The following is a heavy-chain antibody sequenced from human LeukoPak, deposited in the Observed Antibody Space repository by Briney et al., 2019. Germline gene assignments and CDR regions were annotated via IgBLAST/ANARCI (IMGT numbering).Heavy chain of an antibody. J-gene: IGHJ4*02. CDR2: INHSGNT. CDR1: GGSFSGYY. CDR3: AGRYLDYFDY. D-gene: IGHD3-9*01. Sequence: SETLSLTCAVYGGSFSGYYWSWIRQPPGKGLEWIGEINHSGNTNYNPSLKSRVTISVDTSKNQFSLKLSSVTAADTAVYYCAGRYLDYFDYWGQGTLVTVSS. V-gene: IGHV4-34*01.